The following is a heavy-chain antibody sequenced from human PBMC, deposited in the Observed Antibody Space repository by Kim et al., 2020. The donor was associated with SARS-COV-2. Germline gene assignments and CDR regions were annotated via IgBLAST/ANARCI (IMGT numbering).Heavy chain of an antibody. CDR3: ARGSDANSGVYDY. CDR1: GFTFRSYG. D-gene: IGHD2-8*01. CDR2: IWYDASKK. J-gene: IGHJ4*02. V-gene: IGHV3-33*01. Sequence: GGSLRLSCAASGFTFRSYGMHWVRQAPGKGPEWVAVIWYDASKKYYIDSVKGRFTISRDNSKNTLFLQMDTLRAEDTAIYYCARGSDANSGVYDYWGQGTLVTVSS.